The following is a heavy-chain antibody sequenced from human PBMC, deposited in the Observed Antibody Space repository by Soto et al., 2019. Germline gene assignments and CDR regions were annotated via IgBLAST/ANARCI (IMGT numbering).Heavy chain of an antibody. D-gene: IGHD4-17*01. J-gene: IGHJ4*02. CDR2: IKQDGSEK. V-gene: IGHV3-7*01. Sequence: EVQLVESGGGLVQPGGSLRLSCAASGFTFSSYWMSWVRQAPGKGLEWVANIKQDGSEKYYVDSVKGRFTISRDNAKNSLYLQMNSLRAEDTAVYYCARDGGATVTTRMQDYWGQGTLVTVSS. CDR1: GFTFSSYW. CDR3: ARDGGATVTTRMQDY.